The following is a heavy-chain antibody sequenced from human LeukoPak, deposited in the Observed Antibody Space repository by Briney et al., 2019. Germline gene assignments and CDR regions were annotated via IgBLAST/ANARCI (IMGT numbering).Heavy chain of an antibody. Sequence: GGSLRLSCAASGFTFSSYAMHWVRQAPGKGLEWVAVISYDGSNKYYADSVKGRFTISRDNSKNTLYLQMNSLRAEDTAVYYCAREHIVVVVAAPHMNVWGKGTTVTVSS. CDR3: AREHIVVVVAAPHMNV. J-gene: IGHJ6*03. V-gene: IGHV3-30*04. CDR1: GFTFSSYA. CDR2: ISYDGSNK. D-gene: IGHD2-15*01.